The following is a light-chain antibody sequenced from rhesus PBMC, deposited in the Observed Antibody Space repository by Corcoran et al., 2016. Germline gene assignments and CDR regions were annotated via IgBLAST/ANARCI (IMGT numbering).Light chain of an antibody. J-gene: IGLJ1*01. V-gene: IGLV2-13*02. CDR1: SSEIGGYNR. CDR3: SSSASSSAFYI. CDR2: EDS. Sequence: QAALTQSPSVSRSPGQSVTNSCTGTSSEIGGYNRVSWYQQHPGKAPKLKIYEDSKRPSGVSDRCSGSKSGNTASLTISGLQADDEVAYYFSSSASSSAFYIFGAGIRLTVL.